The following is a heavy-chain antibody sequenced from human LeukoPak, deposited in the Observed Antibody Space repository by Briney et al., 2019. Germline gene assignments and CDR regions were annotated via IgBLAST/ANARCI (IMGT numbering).Heavy chain of an antibody. J-gene: IGHJ4*02. CDR2: IKSKTDGGTT. D-gene: IGHD3-22*01. CDR1: GFTFSNAW. CDR3: TTVTSYDSSSFDY. Sequence: XVAXGFTFSNAWMSWVRQAPGKGLEWVGRIKSKTDGGTTDYAAPVKGRFTISRDDSKNTLYLQMNSLKTEDTAVYYCTTVTSYDSSSFDYWGQGTLVTVSS. V-gene: IGHV3-15*01.